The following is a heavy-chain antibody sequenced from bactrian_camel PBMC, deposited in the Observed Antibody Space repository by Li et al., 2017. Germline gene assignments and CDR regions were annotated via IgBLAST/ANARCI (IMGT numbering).Heavy chain of an antibody. CDR1: RDTYSRRC. J-gene: IGHJ4*01. D-gene: IGHD1*01. Sequence: HVQLVESGGGLVQAGGALRLSCALSRDTYSRRCMGWFRQAPGEEREGVATLAGDTTASYADSVKGRFSISKDNAVNTLYLQLNSLKPEDTAMYYCAAAWSRPVPSVGKVDVGADAFDYWGQGTQVTVS. V-gene: IGHV3S53*01. CDR2: LAGDTTA. CDR3: AAAWSRPVPSVGKVDVGADAFDY.